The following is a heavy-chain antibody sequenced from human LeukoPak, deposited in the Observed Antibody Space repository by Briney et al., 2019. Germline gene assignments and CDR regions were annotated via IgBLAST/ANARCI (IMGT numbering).Heavy chain of an antibody. Sequence: GGSLRLSCAASGFTVSSSYISWVRQAPGKGLEWVSAIYSGGTTYYADSVKGRFTISRDNSKNTLYLQMNSLGAEDTAVYYCAKDMAYNSNWGYFDYWGQGTLVTVSS. V-gene: IGHV3-53*01. J-gene: IGHJ4*02. CDR1: GFTVSSSY. D-gene: IGHD6-13*01. CDR3: AKDMAYNSNWGYFDY. CDR2: IYSGGTT.